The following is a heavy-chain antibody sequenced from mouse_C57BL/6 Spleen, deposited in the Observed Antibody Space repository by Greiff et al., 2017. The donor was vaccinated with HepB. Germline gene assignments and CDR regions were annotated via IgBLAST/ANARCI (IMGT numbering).Heavy chain of an antibody. Sequence: VQLQQSGAELARPGASVKLSCKASGYTFTSYGISWVKQRTGQGLEWIGEIYPRSGNTYYNEKFKGKATLTADKSSSTAYMELRSLTSEDSAVYFCARSVYYYGSSYYFDYWGQGTTLTVSS. V-gene: IGHV1-81*01. CDR2: IYPRSGNT. CDR3: ARSVYYYGSSYYFDY. J-gene: IGHJ2*01. D-gene: IGHD1-1*01. CDR1: GYTFTSYG.